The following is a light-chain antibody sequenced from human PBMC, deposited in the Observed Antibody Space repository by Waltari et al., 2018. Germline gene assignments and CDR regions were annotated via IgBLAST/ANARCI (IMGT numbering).Light chain of an antibody. J-gene: IGKJ1*01. CDR2: GAS. Sequence: EIVMTQSPATLSVSLGERATPSRRASQSVSTNLAWYQQKPGQAPRLLIYGASTRATGIPARFSGSGSGTEFTLTISRLQSEDFAVYYCQHYYNWPPWTFGQGTKVEIK. CDR1: QSVSTN. V-gene: IGKV3-15*01. CDR3: QHYYNWPPWT.